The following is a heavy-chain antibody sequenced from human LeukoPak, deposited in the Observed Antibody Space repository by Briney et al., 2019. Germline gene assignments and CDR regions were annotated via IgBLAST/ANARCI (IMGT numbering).Heavy chain of an antibody. D-gene: IGHD2-21*02. CDR2: ISGSGGST. Sequence: GGSLRLSCAASGYTFSSYAMSWVRQAPGKGLEWVSAISGSGGSTYYADSVKGRFTISRDNSKNTLYLQINSLRAEDTAVYYCAKDLFCGGDCWENYFDYWGQGTLVTVSS. CDR1: GYTFSSYA. V-gene: IGHV3-23*01. J-gene: IGHJ4*02. CDR3: AKDLFCGGDCWENYFDY.